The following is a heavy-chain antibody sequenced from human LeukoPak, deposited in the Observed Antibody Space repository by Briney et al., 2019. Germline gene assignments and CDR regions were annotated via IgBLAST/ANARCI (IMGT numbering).Heavy chain of an antibody. CDR1: GDSVSSNTAA. Sequence: SQTLSLTCAISGDSVSSNTAAWIWIRQSPSRGLEWLGRTYYRSKWVNEYAVSVKGRITINPDTSMNQFSLKLSSVTAADTAVYYCARDRGTIMVRGDYEYFQHWGQGTLVTVSS. V-gene: IGHV6-1*01. CDR2: TYYRSKWVN. D-gene: IGHD3-10*01. CDR3: ARDRGTIMVRGDYEYFQH. J-gene: IGHJ1*01.